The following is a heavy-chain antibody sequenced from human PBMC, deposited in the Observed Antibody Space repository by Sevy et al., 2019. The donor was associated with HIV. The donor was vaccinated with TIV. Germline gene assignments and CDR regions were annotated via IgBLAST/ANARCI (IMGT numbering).Heavy chain of an antibody. D-gene: IGHD2-21*02. CDR2: IYPGDSDT. V-gene: IGHV5-51*01. CDR3: ARRASYCGGDCYFFDY. CDR1: GYSFTSDW. J-gene: IGHJ4*02. Sequence: GESLKISCKASGYSFTSDWIGWVRQMPGKGLEWMGIIYPGDSDTRYSPSFEGQVTISANKSISTAYLHWSSQKASDTAMYYCARRASYCGGDCYFFDYWGQGTLVTVSS.